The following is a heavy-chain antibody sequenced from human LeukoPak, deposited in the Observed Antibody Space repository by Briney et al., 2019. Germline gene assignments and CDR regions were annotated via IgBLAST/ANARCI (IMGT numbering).Heavy chain of an antibody. V-gene: IGHV5-51*01. Sequence: GESLKISCKGSGYSFTSYWIGWVRQMPGKGLEWMGIIYPGDSDTRYSPSFQGQVTISADKSISTAYLQWSSLKASDTAMYYCARGMVDTAMANYYYYMDVWGKGTMVTISS. CDR2: IYPGDSDT. J-gene: IGHJ6*03. D-gene: IGHD5-18*01. CDR3: ARGMVDTAMANYYYYMDV. CDR1: GYSFTSYW.